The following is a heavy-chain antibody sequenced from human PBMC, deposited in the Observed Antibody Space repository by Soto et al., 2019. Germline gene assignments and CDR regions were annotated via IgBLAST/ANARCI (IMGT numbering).Heavy chain of an antibody. CDR1: DGSVDSGSYY. CDR3: ARDSVAFFDS. J-gene: IGHJ4*02. D-gene: IGHD2-15*01. Sequence: SETLSLTCTVSDGSVDSGSYYWSWIRHPPGKGLEWIGYIYSSGSTLYNPSLKSRVIISADTSMNQFYLKLSSVTAADTAVYYCARDSVAFFDSWGPGTVVTVYS. V-gene: IGHV4-61*01. CDR2: IYSSGST.